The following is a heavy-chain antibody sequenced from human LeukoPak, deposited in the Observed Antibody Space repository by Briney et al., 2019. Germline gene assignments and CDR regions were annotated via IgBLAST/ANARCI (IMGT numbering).Heavy chain of an antibody. CDR2: ISSSSSYI. CDR1: GFTFSSYS. J-gene: IGHJ4*02. CDR3: ARGNSGYDSPDFDY. Sequence: GGSLRLSCAASGFTFSSYSMNWVRQAPGKGLEWVSSISSSSSYIYYADSVKGRFTISRDNAKNSLYLQMNSLRAEGTAVYYCARGNSGYDSPDFDYWGQGTLVTVSS. D-gene: IGHD5-12*01. V-gene: IGHV3-21*01.